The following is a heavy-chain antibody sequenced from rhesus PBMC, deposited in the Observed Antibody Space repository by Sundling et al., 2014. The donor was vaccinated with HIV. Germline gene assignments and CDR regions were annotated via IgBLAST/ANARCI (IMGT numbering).Heavy chain of an antibody. CDR1: TFSNYG. J-gene: IGHJ3*01. CDR2: IYSGGGST. V-gene: IGHV3S42*01. CDR3: GEEMVGEGALDF. Sequence: EVQLVETGGGLVQPGGSLKLSCATFSNYGMSWVRQAPGKGLEWVSGIYSGGGSTYYADSVKGRFTISRDNSKNTLSLQMNSLRTEDTAVYYCGEEMVGEGALDFWGQGLRVTVSS. D-gene: IGHD4-4*01.